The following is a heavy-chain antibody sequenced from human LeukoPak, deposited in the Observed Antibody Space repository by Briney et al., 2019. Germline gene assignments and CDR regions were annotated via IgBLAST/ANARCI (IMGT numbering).Heavy chain of an antibody. CDR1: EFTFSSNY. Sequence: GGSLRLSCAASEFTFSSNYMNWVRQAPGKGLEWVSVIYSGGSTYYTDSVKGRFTISRDNSKNTLYLQMNNLRAEDTAVYYCAVGTGSGTYYYYMDVWGKGTTVTISS. J-gene: IGHJ6*03. V-gene: IGHV3-53*01. CDR3: AVGTGSGTYYYYMDV. CDR2: IYSGGST. D-gene: IGHD3-10*01.